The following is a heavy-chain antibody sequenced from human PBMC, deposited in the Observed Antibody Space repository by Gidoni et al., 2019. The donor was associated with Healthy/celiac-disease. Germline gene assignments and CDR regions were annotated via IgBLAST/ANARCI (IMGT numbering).Heavy chain of an antibody. J-gene: IGHJ4*02. V-gene: IGHV1-18*01. D-gene: IGHD6-19*01. CDR1: GYTYTSYG. CDR2: ISAYNGNT. Sequence: QVHLVQSGAEVKKPGASVKVSCKASGYTYTSYGISWVRQAPGQGLEWMGWISAYNGNTNYAQKLQGRVTMTTDTSTSTAYMELRSLRSDDTAVYYCARYELYEGQGLGVDYWGQGTLVTVSS. CDR3: ARYELYEGQGLGVDY.